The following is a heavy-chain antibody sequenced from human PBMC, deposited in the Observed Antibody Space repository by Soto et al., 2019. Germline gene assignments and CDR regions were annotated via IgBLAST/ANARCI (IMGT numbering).Heavy chain of an antibody. CDR2: IIPILGIA. CDR3: ASRALLCGDYVYYMDV. CDR1: GGTFSSYT. V-gene: IGHV1-69*02. Sequence: QVQLVQSGAEVKKPGSSVKVSCKASGGTFSSYTISWVRQAPGQGLEWMGRIIPILGIANYAQKFQGRVTITADKSTSPGYMELSSLRSEDTAVYYCASRALLCGDYVYYMDVWGKGTTVTVSS. D-gene: IGHD4-17*01. J-gene: IGHJ6*03.